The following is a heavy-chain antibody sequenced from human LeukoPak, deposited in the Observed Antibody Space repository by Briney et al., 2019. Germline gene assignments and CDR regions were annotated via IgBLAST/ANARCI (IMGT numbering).Heavy chain of an antibody. Sequence: PGGSLRLSRAASGITFSSYAMSWVRQAPGKGLEWVSVISGSGAGTYYTDSVKGRFTISRDNSKNTLYLQMNSLRAEDTAVYYCAKDRGEVPARGWFDPWGQGTLDTVSS. D-gene: IGHD2-2*01. CDR3: AKDRGEVPARGWFDP. CDR1: GITFSSYA. V-gene: IGHV3-23*01. J-gene: IGHJ5*02. CDR2: ISGSGAGT.